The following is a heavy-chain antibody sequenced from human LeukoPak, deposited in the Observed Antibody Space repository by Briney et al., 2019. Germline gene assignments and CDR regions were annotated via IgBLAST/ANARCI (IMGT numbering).Heavy chain of an antibody. CDR1: GYSISSGYY. J-gene: IGHJ4*02. Sequence: PSETLSLTCTVSGYSISSGYYWSWIRQPPGKGLEWIGYIYYSGSTNYNPSLKSRVTISVDTSKNQFYLKLSSVTAADTAVYYCARAVGYFDWLPLFDYWGQGTLVTVSS. V-gene: IGHV4-38-2*02. CDR2: IYYSGST. CDR3: ARAVGYFDWLPLFDY. D-gene: IGHD3-9*01.